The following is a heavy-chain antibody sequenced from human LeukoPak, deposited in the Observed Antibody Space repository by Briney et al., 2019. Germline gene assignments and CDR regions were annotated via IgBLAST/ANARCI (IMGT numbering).Heavy chain of an antibody. Sequence: GGSLRLSCAASGFTFDDYAMHWVRQAPGKGLEWVSGISWNSGSIGYVDSVKGRFTISRDNAKNSLYLQMNSLRAEDTALYYCAKSGEKYTNSASEVDYWGQGTLVTVSS. CDR1: GFTFDDYA. CDR2: ISWNSGSI. J-gene: IGHJ4*02. V-gene: IGHV3-9*01. CDR3: AKSGEKYTNSASEVDY. D-gene: IGHD6-6*01.